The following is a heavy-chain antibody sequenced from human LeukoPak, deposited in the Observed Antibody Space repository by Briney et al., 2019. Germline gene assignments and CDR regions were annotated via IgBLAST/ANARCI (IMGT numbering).Heavy chain of an antibody. CDR2: ISAYNGNT. D-gene: IGHD5-24*01. Sequence: ASVKVSCKASGYTFTSYGISWVRQAPGQGLEWMGWISAYNGNTNYAQKLQGRVTMTTDTSTSTAYMELRGLRSDDTAVYYCARVEMATISDNWFDPWGQGILVTVSS. V-gene: IGHV1-18*01. CDR3: ARVEMATISDNWFDP. CDR1: GYTFTSYG. J-gene: IGHJ5*02.